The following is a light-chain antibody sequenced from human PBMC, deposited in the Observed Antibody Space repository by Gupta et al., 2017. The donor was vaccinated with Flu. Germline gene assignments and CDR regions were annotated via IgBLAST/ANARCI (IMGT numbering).Light chain of an antibody. CDR2: DVS. CDR1: GSDVGGYNY. V-gene: IGLV2-14*04. CDR3: ISVTNSHYYV. Sequence: SITSSCTGTGSDVGGYNYVSWYQQHTDEALKLMVYDVSRRPARVANRFSGSKSGNTASLTISGHQDEDEADYYGISVTNSHYYVFGTGTKVTVL. J-gene: IGLJ1*01.